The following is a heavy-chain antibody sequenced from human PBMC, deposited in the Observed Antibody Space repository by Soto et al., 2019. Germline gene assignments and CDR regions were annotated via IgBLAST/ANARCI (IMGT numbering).Heavy chain of an antibody. D-gene: IGHD7-27*01. CDR2: ISGSNDNI. CDR1: GFTFSSYA. Sequence: GSLRLSCVASGFTFSSYAMSWVRQAPGKGLEWVSGISGSNDNIHYADCVKGRFTISRDNSKNTLYLQMSSLRAEDTAVYYCAKVLIWGSGFSRYMDAWAKGTTVTVSS. J-gene: IGHJ6*03. V-gene: IGHV3-23*01. CDR3: AKVLIWGSGFSRYMDA.